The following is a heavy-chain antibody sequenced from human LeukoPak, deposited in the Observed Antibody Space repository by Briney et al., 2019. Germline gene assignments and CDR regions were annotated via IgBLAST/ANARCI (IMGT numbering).Heavy chain of an antibody. D-gene: IGHD6-19*01. J-gene: IGHJ4*02. V-gene: IGHV3-48*04. CDR3: ARQRETAVAGTGFDH. CDR1: GFPFSTYG. Sequence: GGSLRLSCAASGFPFSTYGMSWVRQAPGKGLEWVSYISGSGETIYYADSVRGRFTISRDNAKNSLYLQMNSLRAGDTAVYYCARQRETAVAGTGFDHWGQGTLVAVSS. CDR2: ISGSGETI.